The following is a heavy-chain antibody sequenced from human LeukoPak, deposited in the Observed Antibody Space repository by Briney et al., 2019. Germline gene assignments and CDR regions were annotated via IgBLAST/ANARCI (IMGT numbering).Heavy chain of an antibody. J-gene: IGHJ4*02. D-gene: IGHD3-22*01. V-gene: IGHV5-51*01. CDR3: ARLGLRDYYDSSGYFALRYFDY. CDR2: IYPGDSDI. CDR1: GYSFTSYW. Sequence: GESLKISCKGSGYSFTSYWIGWVRQMPGKGLEWMGNIYPGDSDIRYSPSFQGQVTISADKSISTAYLQWSSLKASDAAMYYCARLGLRDYYDSSGYFALRYFDYLGQGTLVTVSS.